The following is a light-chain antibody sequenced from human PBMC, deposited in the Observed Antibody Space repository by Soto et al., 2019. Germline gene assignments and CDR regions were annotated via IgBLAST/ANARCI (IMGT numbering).Light chain of an antibody. J-gene: IGLJ1*01. Sequence: QSVLTQPRSVSGSPGQSVTISCTGTSSDVGGYNYVSWYQQHPGKAPKLMIYDVSKRPSGVPDRFSGSKSGNTASLTISGVQAEDEADYYCCSYTSSRAYVFGIGTKVTVL. CDR3: CSYTSSRAYV. V-gene: IGLV2-11*01. CDR1: SSDVGGYNY. CDR2: DVS.